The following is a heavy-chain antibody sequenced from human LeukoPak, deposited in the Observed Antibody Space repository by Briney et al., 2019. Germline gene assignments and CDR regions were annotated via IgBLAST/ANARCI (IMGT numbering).Heavy chain of an antibody. CDR3: ARGNSNFDY. CDR1: GFTSDDYG. V-gene: IGHV3-20*01. CDR2: IRRNGGST. J-gene: IGHJ4*02. D-gene: IGHD3-10*01. Sequence: PGGSLRLSCAASGFTSDDYGMSWVRQAPGKGLERVSGIRRNGGSTGYADSVKGRFTISRDTAKNSLYLQMNSLRAEDTALYHCARGNSNFDYWGQGTLVTVSS.